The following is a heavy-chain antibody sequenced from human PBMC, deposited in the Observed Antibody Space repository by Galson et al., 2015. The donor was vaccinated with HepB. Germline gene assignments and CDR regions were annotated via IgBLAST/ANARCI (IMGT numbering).Heavy chain of an antibody. D-gene: IGHD3-10*01. J-gene: IGHJ4*02. V-gene: IGHV1-18*04. CDR3: ARGVRFKVRGVNFDY. CDR1: GYTFTSYG. CDR2: ISAYNGNT. Sequence: SVKVSCKASGYTFTSYGISWVRQAPGQGLEWMGWISAYNGNTNYAQKLQGRVTMTTDTSTSTAYMELRSLRSDDTAVYYCARGVRFKVRGVNFDYWGQGTLVTVSS.